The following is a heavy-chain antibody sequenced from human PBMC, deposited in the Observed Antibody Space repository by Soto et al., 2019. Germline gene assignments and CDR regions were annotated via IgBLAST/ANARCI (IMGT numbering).Heavy chain of an antibody. Sequence: QVQLVQSGAEEKKPGASVKVSCKASGYTFTGYAMHWVRQAPGQRLEWMGWINAGNGNTKYSQKCQGRVTITRDASASTDYMELSSLRSEDTGVYYCARAVAVPAAFDYWGQGTLGTVSS. V-gene: IGHV1-3*05. CDR3: ARAVAVPAAFDY. CDR1: GYTFTGYA. J-gene: IGHJ4*02. CDR2: INAGNGNT. D-gene: IGHD6-19*01.